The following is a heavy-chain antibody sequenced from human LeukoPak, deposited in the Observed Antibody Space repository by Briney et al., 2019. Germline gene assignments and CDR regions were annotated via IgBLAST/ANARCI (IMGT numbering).Heavy chain of an antibody. Sequence: PGGSLRLSCAASGFTFSSYAMSWVRQAPGKGLEWVSSISGSGGSTFYADSVKGRFTISRDNSKNTLYLQMNSLRAEDTAVYYCAIKGMYYYDSSGYYYDYFDYWGQGILVTVSS. V-gene: IGHV3-23*01. J-gene: IGHJ4*02. CDR3: AIKGMYYYDSSGYYYDYFDY. CDR1: GFTFSSYA. D-gene: IGHD3-22*01. CDR2: ISGSGGST.